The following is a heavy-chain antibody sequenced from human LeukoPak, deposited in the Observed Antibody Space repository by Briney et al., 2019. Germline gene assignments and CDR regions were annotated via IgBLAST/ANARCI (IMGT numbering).Heavy chain of an antibody. D-gene: IGHD6-13*01. J-gene: IGHJ4*02. CDR2: ISGSGGST. V-gene: IGHV3-23*01. CDR3: AKFPSSWYRGFFDY. CDR1: GFTFNSYA. Sequence: AGGSLRPSCAASGFTFNSYAMSWVRQAPGKGLEWVSGISGSGGSTYYADSVKGRFTISRDNSKNKLYLQMISLRADDTAVYYCAKFPSSWYRGFFDYWGQGTLVTVSS.